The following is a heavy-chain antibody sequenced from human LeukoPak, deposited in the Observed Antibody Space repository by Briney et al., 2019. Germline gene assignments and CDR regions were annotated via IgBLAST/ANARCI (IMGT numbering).Heavy chain of an antibody. V-gene: IGHV4-34*01. CDR2: INHSGST. J-gene: IGHJ5*02. CDR3: ARGGCSSTSCPYSDWFDP. Sequence: PSETLSLTCAVYGGSFSGYYWSWIRQPPGKGLEWIGEINHSGSTNYNTSLKSRVTISVDTSKNQFSLKLSSVTAADTAVYYCARGGCSSTSCPYSDWFDPWGQGTLVTVSS. CDR1: GGSFSGYY. D-gene: IGHD2-2*01.